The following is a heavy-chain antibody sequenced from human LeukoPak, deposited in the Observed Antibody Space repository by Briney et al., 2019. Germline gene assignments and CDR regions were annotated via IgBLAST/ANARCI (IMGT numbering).Heavy chain of an antibody. CDR1: GASINSDY. Sequence: PSETLSLTCSVSGASINSDYWSWIRQPPGKGLEWIAYIYYSGSTNHNPSFKSRVTTLVDTSKNQFSLKLSSVTAADTAVYYCARALGGWGFNMDVWGKGTTVTVSS. V-gene: IGHV4-59*01. J-gene: IGHJ6*03. CDR2: IYYSGST. CDR3: ARALGGWGFNMDV. D-gene: IGHD6-19*01.